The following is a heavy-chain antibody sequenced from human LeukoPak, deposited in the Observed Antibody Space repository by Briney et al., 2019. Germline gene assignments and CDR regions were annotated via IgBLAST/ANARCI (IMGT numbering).Heavy chain of an antibody. V-gene: IGHV3-9*01. Sequence: PGGSLRLSCAASGFTFDDYAMHWVRQAPGKGLEWVSGISWNSGSIGYADSVKGRFTISRDNAKNSLYLQMNSLRAEDTAVYYCARGRYSGSYLIDYWGQGTLVTVSS. D-gene: IGHD1-26*01. J-gene: IGHJ4*02. CDR1: GFTFDDYA. CDR3: ARGRYSGSYLIDY. CDR2: ISWNSGSI.